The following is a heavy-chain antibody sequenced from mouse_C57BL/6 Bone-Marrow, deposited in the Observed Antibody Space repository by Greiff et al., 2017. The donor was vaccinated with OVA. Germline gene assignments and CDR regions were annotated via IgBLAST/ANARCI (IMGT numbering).Heavy chain of an antibody. D-gene: IGHD2-4*01. V-gene: IGHV5-2*01. CDR1: EYEFPSHD. Sequence: EVKLMESGGGLVQPGESLKLSCESNEYEFPSHDMSWVRKTPEKRLELVAAINSDGGSTYYPDTMERRFIISRDNTKKTLYLQMSSLRSEDTALYYCARLITTAWAMDYWGQGTSVTVSS. CDR3: ARLITTAWAMDY. J-gene: IGHJ4*01. CDR2: INSDGGST.